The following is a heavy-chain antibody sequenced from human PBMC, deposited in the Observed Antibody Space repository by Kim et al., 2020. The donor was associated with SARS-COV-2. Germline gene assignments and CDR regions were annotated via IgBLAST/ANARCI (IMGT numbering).Heavy chain of an antibody. D-gene: IGHD3-3*01. V-gene: IGHV3-74*01. J-gene: IGHJ6*02. Sequence: GGSLRLSCAASGFTFSSYWMHWVRQAPGKGLVWVSRINSDGSSTSYADSVKGRFTISRDNAKNTLYLQMNSLRAEDTAVYYCARERGITIFGVATYYYYGMDVWGQGTTVTVSS. CDR3: ARERGITIFGVATYYYYGMDV. CDR1: GFTFSSYW. CDR2: INSDGSST.